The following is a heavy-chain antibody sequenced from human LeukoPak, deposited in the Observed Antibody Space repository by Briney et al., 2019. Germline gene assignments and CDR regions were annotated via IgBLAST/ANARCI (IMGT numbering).Heavy chain of an antibody. CDR1: GFAFSSHA. CDR2: ISYDGSNK. J-gene: IGHJ3*01. Sequence: PGRSLRLSCAASGFAFSSHAMQWVRQAPGKGLEWVAFISYDGSNKYYADSVKGRFTISRDNSKNTLYLQMNSLRAEDTAVYYCARTIPQWTYWGLDAFDFWGQGTMVTVS. D-gene: IGHD7-27*01. V-gene: IGHV3-30-3*01. CDR3: ARTIPQWTYWGLDAFDF.